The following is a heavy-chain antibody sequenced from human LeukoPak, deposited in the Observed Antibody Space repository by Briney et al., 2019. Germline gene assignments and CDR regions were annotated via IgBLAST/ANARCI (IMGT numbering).Heavy chain of an antibody. CDR1: GFTFSSSG. CDR2: IWSNGINK. D-gene: IGHD1-26*01. Sequence: GGSLRLSCAASGFTFSSSGMQWVRQAPGKGLEWVGVIWSNGINKCYADSVKGRFTISRDNSKNTLSLQMDSLRVEDSGLYYCAKEYAPFVGCDYWGQGILVTVSS. J-gene: IGHJ4*02. CDR3: AKEYAPFVGCDY. V-gene: IGHV3-33*06.